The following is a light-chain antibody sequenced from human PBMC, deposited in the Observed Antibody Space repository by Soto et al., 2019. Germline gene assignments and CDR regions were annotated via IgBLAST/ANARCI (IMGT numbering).Light chain of an antibody. CDR1: SXDVGGYNY. V-gene: IGLV2-8*01. CDR2: EVS. J-gene: IGLJ1*01. Sequence: QSALTQPPSASGSPGQSITISCTGTSXDVGGYNYVSWYQQHPGKAPKLMIYEVSKRPSGVPDRFSGSKSGNTASLTVSGLQPEDEADYYCSSYAGSNKSVFGTGTKVTVL. CDR3: SSYAGSNKSV.